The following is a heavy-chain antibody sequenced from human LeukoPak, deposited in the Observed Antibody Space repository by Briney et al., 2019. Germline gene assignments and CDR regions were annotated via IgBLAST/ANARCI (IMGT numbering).Heavy chain of an antibody. D-gene: IGHD3-22*01. CDR2: IIPIFGTA. CDR3: AREGKYYYDSSGFGDY. Sequence: SVKVSCKASGGTFSSYVINWVRQAPGQGLEWMGGIIPIFGTANYAQKFQGRVTITADKSTSTAYMELSSLRSEDTAVYYCAREGKYYYDSSGFGDYWGQGTLVTVSS. J-gene: IGHJ4*02. V-gene: IGHV1-69*06. CDR1: GGTFSSYV.